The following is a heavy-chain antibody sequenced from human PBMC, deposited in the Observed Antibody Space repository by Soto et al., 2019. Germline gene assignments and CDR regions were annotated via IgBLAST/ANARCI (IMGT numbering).Heavy chain of an antibody. CDR2: IYPGDSDS. CDR3: ARHGFYGDYASNYFDP. Sequence: GESLKISCEGFGYNFATYWIAWVRQMPGKGLEYMGIIYPGDSDSRCSPSFQGQVTFSADKSISTAHMQWSSLKASDTAMYYCARHGFYGDYASNYFDPWGQGTLVTVSS. CDR1: GYNFATYW. J-gene: IGHJ5*02. V-gene: IGHV5-51*01. D-gene: IGHD4-17*01.